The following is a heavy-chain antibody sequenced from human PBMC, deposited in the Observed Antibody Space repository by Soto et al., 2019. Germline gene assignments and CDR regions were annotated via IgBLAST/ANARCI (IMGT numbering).Heavy chain of an antibody. J-gene: IGHJ5*02. CDR1: GYTFTGYY. D-gene: IGHD6-6*01. CDR3: AREGSIAARRLGHWFDP. V-gene: IGHV1-2*02. Sequence: GASVKVSCKASGYTFTGYYMHWVRQAPGQGLEWMGWINPNSGGTNYAQKFQGRVTMTRDTSISTAYMELSRLRSDDTAVYYCAREGSIAARRLGHWFDPWGQGTLVTVSS. CDR2: INPNSGGT.